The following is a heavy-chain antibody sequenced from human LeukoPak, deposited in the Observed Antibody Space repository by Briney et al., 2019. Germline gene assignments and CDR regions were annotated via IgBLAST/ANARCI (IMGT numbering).Heavy chain of an antibody. CDR1: GFTFSSYA. J-gene: IGHJ6*04. D-gene: IGHD3-9*01. CDR2: ISYDGSNK. Sequence: GRSLRLSCAASGFTFSSYAMHWVRQAPGKGLEWVAVISYDGSNKYYADSVKGRFTISRDNSKNTLYLQMNSLRAEDTAAYYCARERLGLIRYFDWLLDVWGKGTTVTVSS. V-gene: IGHV3-30-3*01. CDR3: ARERLGLIRYFDWLLDV.